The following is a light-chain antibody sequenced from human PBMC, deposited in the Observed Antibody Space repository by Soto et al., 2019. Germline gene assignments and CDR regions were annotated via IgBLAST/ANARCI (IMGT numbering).Light chain of an antibody. CDR3: QQEIT. J-gene: IGKJ5*01. CDR2: GAS. V-gene: IGKV3D-15*01. CDR1: QSVNSN. Sequence: ETVMTQSPATLSVSPGERATLSCRARQSVNSNLAWYQQKLGQAPRVLIYGASSRATGIPDRFSGSGSGTDFTLTISRLEPEDFAVFYCQQEITFGQGTRLEIK.